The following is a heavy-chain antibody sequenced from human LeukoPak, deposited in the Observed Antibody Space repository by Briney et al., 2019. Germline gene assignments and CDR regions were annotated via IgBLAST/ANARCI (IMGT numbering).Heavy chain of an antibody. CDR1: GFIFSSFG. V-gene: IGHV3-30*02. CDR3: AKDPDYSNPYYFDY. CDR2: IHYGGLNK. J-gene: IGHJ4*02. D-gene: IGHD4-11*01. Sequence: GGSLRLSCAASGFIFSSFGMHWVRQAPGKGLEWVAFIHYGGLNKYYADSVKGRFTISRDNSKNTLYLQMSSLRPEDTAVYYCAKDPDYSNPYYFDYWGQGTLVTVSS.